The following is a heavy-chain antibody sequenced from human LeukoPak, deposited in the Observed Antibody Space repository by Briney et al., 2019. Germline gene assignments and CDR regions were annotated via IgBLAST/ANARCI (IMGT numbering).Heavy chain of an antibody. D-gene: IGHD1-26*01. J-gene: IGHJ4*02. CDR2: ISAYNSNT. Sequence: ASVKVSCKASGYTFTSYGISWVRQAPGQGLEWMGWISAYNSNTNYAQKLQGRVTMTTDTSTSTAYMELRSLRSDDTAVYYCARDYRSGSYLDYFDYWGQGTLVTVSS. CDR3: ARDYRSGSYLDYFDY. V-gene: IGHV1-18*01. CDR1: GYTFTSYG.